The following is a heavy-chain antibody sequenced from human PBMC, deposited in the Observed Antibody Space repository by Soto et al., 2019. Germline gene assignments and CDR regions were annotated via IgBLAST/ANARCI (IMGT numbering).Heavy chain of an antibody. D-gene: IGHD6-13*01. J-gene: IGHJ6*02. Sequence: QVQLGQSGAEVKKPGASVKVSCKASGYTFTGYYMHWVRQAPGQGLEWMGWINPNSGGTNYAQKFQGWVTMTRDTSISTAYMELSRLRSDDTAVYYCARDLTAAAGTFYYYGMDVWGQGTTVTVSS. CDR1: GYTFTGYY. V-gene: IGHV1-2*04. CDR3: ARDLTAAAGTFYYYGMDV. CDR2: INPNSGGT.